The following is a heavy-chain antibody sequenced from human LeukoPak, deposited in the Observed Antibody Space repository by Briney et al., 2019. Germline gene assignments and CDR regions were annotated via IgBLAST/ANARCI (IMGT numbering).Heavy chain of an antibody. V-gene: IGHV3-23*01. Sequence: PGGSLRLSCAASGFTFSSYAMSWVRQAPGKGLERVSAISGSGGSTYYADSVKGRFTISRDNSKNTLYLQMNSLRAEDTALYYCARDRLGAMLFFDSWGQGTLVTVSS. CDR3: ARDRLGAMLFFDS. CDR2: ISGSGGST. D-gene: IGHD3-16*01. J-gene: IGHJ4*02. CDR1: GFTFSSYA.